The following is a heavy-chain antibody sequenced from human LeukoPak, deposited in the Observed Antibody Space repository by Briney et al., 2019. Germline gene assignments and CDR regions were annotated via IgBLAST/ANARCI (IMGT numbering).Heavy chain of an antibody. CDR3: AKNEGTAAAGAGDAFDI. D-gene: IGHD6-13*01. CDR2: IYYTGST. CDR1: GGSISTYY. V-gene: IGHV4-59*01. J-gene: IGHJ3*02. Sequence: PSETLSLTCTVSGGSISTYYWSWIRQPPGKGLEWIGYIYYTGSTNYNPSLKSRVTISVDTSKNEFSLKLNSVTAADTAIYYCAKNEGTAAAGAGDAFDIWGQGTMVTVSS.